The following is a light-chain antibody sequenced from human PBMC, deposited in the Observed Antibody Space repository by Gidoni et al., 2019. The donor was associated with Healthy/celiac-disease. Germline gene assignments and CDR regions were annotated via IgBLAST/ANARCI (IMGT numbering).Light chain of an antibody. CDR1: SSNIGSNT. CDR3: AAWDYILNAVL. Sequence: QSVLPQPPSASGTPGPRVTISCSGGSSNIGSNTVNWYQQLPGTAPKLLIYSTNQRPPGVPDRFSGSQSGTSSSLAISGLQSEDEADYYCAAWDYILNAVLFGGGTKLTVL. J-gene: IGLJ2*01. CDR2: STN. V-gene: IGLV1-44*01.